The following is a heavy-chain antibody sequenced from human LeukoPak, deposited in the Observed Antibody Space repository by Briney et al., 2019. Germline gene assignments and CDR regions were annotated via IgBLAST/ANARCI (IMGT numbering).Heavy chain of an antibody. J-gene: IGHJ6*03. CDR3: ARNNSYPSVLNPQVYYTYMDV. CDR2: IYPGGYT. CDR1: HYSISSANC. Sequence: SETLSVTCAVSHYSISSANCWGWTRQPPGKGLEWIGSIYPGGYTFSNPSLKSRVTLSVDTSNNQFYLRLSSVTAADTAVYYCARNNSYPSVLNPQVYYTYMDVWGRGTTVTVS. V-gene: IGHV4-38-2*01. D-gene: IGHD4/OR15-4a*01.